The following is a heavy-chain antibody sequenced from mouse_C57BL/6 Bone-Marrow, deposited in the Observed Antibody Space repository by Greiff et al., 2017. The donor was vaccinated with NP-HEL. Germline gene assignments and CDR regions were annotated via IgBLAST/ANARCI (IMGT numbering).Heavy chain of an antibody. D-gene: IGHD1-1*01. Sequence: VQLQQPGAELVRPGTSVKLSCKASGYTFTSYWMHWVKQRPGQGLEWIGVIDPSDSYTNYNQKFKGKATLTVDTSSSTAYMQLSSLTSEDSAVYYCARRLMTTVVPYYFDYWGQGTTLTVSS. J-gene: IGHJ2*01. CDR1: GYTFTSYW. CDR3: ARRLMTTVVPYYFDY. V-gene: IGHV1-59*01. CDR2: IDPSDSYT.